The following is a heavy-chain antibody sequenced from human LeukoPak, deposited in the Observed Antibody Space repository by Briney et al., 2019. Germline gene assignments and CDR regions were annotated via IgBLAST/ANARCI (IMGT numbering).Heavy chain of an antibody. D-gene: IGHD6-19*01. J-gene: IGHJ4*02. CDR3: ARVPRAVAGKYYFDY. CDR1: GGPISSGGYY. Sequence: SQTLSLTCTVSGGPISSGGYYWSWIRQHPGKGLEWIGYIYYSGSTYYNPSLKSRVTISVDTSKNQFSLKLSSVTAADTAVYYCARVPRAVAGKYYFDYWGQGTLVTVSS. CDR2: IYYSGST. V-gene: IGHV4-31*03.